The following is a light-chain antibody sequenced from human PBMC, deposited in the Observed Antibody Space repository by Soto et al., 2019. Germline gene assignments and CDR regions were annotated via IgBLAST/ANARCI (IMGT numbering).Light chain of an antibody. Sequence: ESVLTQSPGTLSLSQGERATLSCRASQSVSSNSLAWYQQKPGQAPRLLIYGASSRASGIPDRFSGSGSGTDFTLTISRLEPEDFAVYYCQQCDTSLTLTFGQGTKV. CDR1: QSVSSNS. CDR3: QQCDTSLTLT. CDR2: GAS. V-gene: IGKV3-20*01. J-gene: IGKJ1*01.